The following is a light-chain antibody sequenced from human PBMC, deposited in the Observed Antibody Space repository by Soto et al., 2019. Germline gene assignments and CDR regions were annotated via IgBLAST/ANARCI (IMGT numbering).Light chain of an antibody. J-gene: IGLJ3*02. CDR2: SDC. CDR3: QVWYNTSGHQGV. V-gene: IGLV3-12*02. CDR1: NIVSKG. Sequence: SYALTQPHSVSGATAQMARITCAGNNIVSKGVNWYQQKPGHAAVLVIFSDCNRTSGIPERFSGSNPGNTATLTISRIEAGDEDEDDCQVWYNTSGHQGVFGGGTKLTVL.